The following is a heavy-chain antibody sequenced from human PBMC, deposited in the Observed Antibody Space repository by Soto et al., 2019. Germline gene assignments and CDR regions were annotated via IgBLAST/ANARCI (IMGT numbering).Heavy chain of an antibody. Sequence: ASLKGYCKASGNTFTNYGISWVRQAPGQGLEWMGWISAYNGNTNYAQKLQGRVTMTTDTSTSTAYMELRSLRSDDTAVYYCARDSWNVWGKGTTVTVSS. CDR3: ARDSWNV. J-gene: IGHJ6*04. V-gene: IGHV1-18*01. CDR1: GNTFTNYG. CDR2: ISAYNGNT. D-gene: IGHD2-15*01.